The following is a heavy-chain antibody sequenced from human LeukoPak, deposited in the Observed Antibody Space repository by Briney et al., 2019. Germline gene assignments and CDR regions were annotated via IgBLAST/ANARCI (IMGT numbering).Heavy chain of an antibody. CDR3: TTGIFDY. CDR1: GFTFSSYA. V-gene: IGHV3-15*01. J-gene: IGHJ4*02. CDR2: IKRKTDGGTT. Sequence: GGSLRLFCAASGFTFSSYAMSWVRQAPGKGLEWVGRIKRKTDGGTTDYAAPVKGRFTISRDDSKNTLYLQMNSLKTEDTAVYYCTTGIFDYWGQGTLVTVSS. D-gene: IGHD1-14*01.